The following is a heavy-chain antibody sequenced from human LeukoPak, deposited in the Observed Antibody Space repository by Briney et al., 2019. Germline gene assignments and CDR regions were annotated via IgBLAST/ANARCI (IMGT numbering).Heavy chain of an antibody. CDR1: GFTFSSYW. J-gene: IGHJ3*02. Sequence: PGGSLRLSCAASGFTFSSYWMHWVRQAPGKGLEWVSGVSGGGGSTYYADSVKGRFTISRDNSKNTLYLQMKSLRAEDTAVYYCAKGMIYCSGGTCYFGTFDIWGQGTMVTVSS. D-gene: IGHD2-15*01. CDR3: AKGMIYCSGGTCYFGTFDI. V-gene: IGHV3-23*01. CDR2: VSGGGGST.